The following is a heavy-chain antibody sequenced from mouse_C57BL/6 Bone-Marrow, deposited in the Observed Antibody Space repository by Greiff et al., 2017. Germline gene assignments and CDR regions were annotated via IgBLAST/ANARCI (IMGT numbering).Heavy chain of an antibody. J-gene: IGHJ1*03. CDR2: IYPRSGNT. V-gene: IGHV1-81*01. CDR3: VPRLLSYWYFDV. D-gene: IGHD2-10*01. CDR1: GYTFTSYG. Sequence: QVQLQQSGAELARPGASVKLSCKASGYTFTSYGISWEKQRTGQGLEWIGEIYPRSGNTYYNEKFKGKATLPADKSSSTAYMELRSLTSEDSAVYFCVPRLLSYWYFDVWGTGTTVTVSS.